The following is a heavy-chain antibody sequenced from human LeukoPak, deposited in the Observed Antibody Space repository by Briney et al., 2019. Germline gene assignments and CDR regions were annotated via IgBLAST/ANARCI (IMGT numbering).Heavy chain of an antibody. V-gene: IGHV4-34*01. CDR1: GGSFSGYY. Sequence: SEILSLTCAVYGGSFSGYYWSWIRQPPGKGLEWIGEINHSGSTNYNPSLKSRVTISVDTSKNQFSLKLSSVTAADTAVYYCARGRRGSSYSQKNYFDYWGQGTLVTVSS. CDR3: ARGRRGSSYSQKNYFDY. CDR2: INHSGST. D-gene: IGHD2-21*01. J-gene: IGHJ4*02.